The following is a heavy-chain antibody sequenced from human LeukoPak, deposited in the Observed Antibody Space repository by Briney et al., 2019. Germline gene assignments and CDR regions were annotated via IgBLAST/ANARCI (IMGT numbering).Heavy chain of an antibody. V-gene: IGHV3-7*01. CDR3: ATDGYNSARDS. CDR1: GFSFNTYW. J-gene: IGHJ4*02. CDR2: IKPDGSEK. Sequence: GGSLRLSCAASGFSFNTYWMSWVRQAPGKGLEWVANIKPDGSEKYYVDSVRGRFTISRDNAKSLLFLQMSNLRAEDTAIYYCATDGYNSARDSWGQGTLVTVSS. D-gene: IGHD5-12*01.